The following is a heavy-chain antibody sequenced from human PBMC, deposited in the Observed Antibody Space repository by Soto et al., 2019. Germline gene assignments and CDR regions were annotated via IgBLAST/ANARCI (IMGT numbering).Heavy chain of an antibody. CDR1: GGSISSSSYY. CDR3: ARRRGCSSTSCYAWFDP. Sequence: SETLSLTCTVSGGSISSSSYYWGWIRQPPGKGLEWIGSIYYSGSTYYNPSLKSRVTISVDTSKNQFSLKLSSVTAADTAVYYCARRRGCSSTSCYAWFDPWGQGTLVTVSS. CDR2: IYYSGST. D-gene: IGHD2-2*01. V-gene: IGHV4-39*01. J-gene: IGHJ5*02.